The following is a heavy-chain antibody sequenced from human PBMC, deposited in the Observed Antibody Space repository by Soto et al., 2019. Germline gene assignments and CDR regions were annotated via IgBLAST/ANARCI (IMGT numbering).Heavy chain of an antibody. CDR3: ARGIYRGTICYYLDV. CDR2: RYDDEST. CDR1: VQATRDRSYC. D-gene: IGHD3-22*01. Sequence: SNTGTVSVQATRDRSYCWVWIRQPPGKGLEWIVSRYDDESTFYNPSLKRRVTVSIDTSKKQFSLKMTSVTAADMGAFYCARGIYRGTICYYLDVWG. J-gene: IGHJ6*02. V-gene: IGHV4-39*01.